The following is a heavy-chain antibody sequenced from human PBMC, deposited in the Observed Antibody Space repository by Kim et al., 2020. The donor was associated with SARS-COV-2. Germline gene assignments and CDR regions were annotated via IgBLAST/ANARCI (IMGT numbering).Heavy chain of an antibody. CDR1: GDSIGSYY. J-gene: IGHJ6*02. D-gene: IGHD6-19*01. CDR2: IYSSGAT. CDR3: ARGGIAMPGAAVTRYYYYTMDV. V-gene: IGHV4-4*07. Sequence: SETLSLTCSVSGDSIGSYYWNWIRQPAGKGLEYIGRIYSSGATNYNPSLKSRVSVSVDTSKNRFSLRLNSVTAADTAVYYCARGGIAMPGAAVTRYYYYTMDVWGQGTTVTVSS.